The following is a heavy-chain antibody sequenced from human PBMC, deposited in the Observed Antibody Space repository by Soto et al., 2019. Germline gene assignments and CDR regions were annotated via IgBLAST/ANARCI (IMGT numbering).Heavy chain of an antibody. V-gene: IGHV3-7*05. CDR2: IKQDGSEK. Sequence: EVQLVESGGGLVQPGGSLRLSCAASGFTFSSYWMSWVRQAPGKGLEWVANIKQDGSEKYYVDSVKGRFTISRDNAKNSLYLQMNGLTAADTAVYYCARDPSDYPSGPVDSWGQGTLVTVSS. D-gene: IGHD4-17*01. J-gene: IGHJ4*02. CDR3: ARDPSDYPSGPVDS. CDR1: GFTFSSYW.